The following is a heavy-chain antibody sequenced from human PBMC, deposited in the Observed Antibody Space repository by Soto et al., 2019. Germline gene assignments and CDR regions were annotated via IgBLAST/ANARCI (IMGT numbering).Heavy chain of an antibody. J-gene: IGHJ6*02. Sequence: ASVRVSCKASGYTFTSYGISWVRQAPGQGLEWMGWISAYNGNTNYAQKLQGRVTMTTDTSTSTAYMELRSLRSDDTAVYYCVRDLIAAAGYYYYGMDVWGQGTTVTVS. V-gene: IGHV1-18*01. D-gene: IGHD6-13*01. CDR3: VRDLIAAAGYYYYGMDV. CDR2: ISAYNGNT. CDR1: GYTFTSYG.